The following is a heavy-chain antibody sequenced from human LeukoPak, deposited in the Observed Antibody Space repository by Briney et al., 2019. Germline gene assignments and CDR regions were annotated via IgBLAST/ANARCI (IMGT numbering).Heavy chain of an antibody. CDR3: TREVPAASGDLNWFDP. CDR1: GFTFGDYA. V-gene: IGHV3-49*04. CDR2: IRSKAYGGTT. Sequence: GGSLRLSCTASGFTFGDYAMSWVRQAPGKGLEWVGFIRSKAYGGTTEYAASVKGRFTISRDDSKSIAYLQMNSLKTEDTAVYYCTREVPAASGDLNWFDPWGQGTLVTVSS. D-gene: IGHD2-2*01. J-gene: IGHJ5*02.